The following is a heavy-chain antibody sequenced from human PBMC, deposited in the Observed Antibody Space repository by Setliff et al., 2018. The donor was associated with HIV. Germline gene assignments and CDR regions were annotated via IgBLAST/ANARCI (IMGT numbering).Heavy chain of an antibody. CDR2: IYYSGST. CDR1: GGSISSSSYY. V-gene: IGHV4-39*01. J-gene: IGHJ5*02. Sequence: PSETLSLTCTVSGGSISSSSYYWGWIRQPPGKGLEWIGSIYYSGSTYYNPSLKSRVTISVDTSKNQFSLKLSSVTAADTAVYYCARRLVRGVYFAFGFDPWGQGTRVTVSS. D-gene: IGHD3-10*01. CDR3: ARRLVRGVYFAFGFDP.